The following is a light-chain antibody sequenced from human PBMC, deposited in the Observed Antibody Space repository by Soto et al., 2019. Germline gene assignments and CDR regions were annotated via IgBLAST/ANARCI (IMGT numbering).Light chain of an antibody. Sequence: QSVLTQSPSAAGTPGQRGIISCSGSSSNIGSNTVNWYQQLPGTAPKLLIYSHNQRPAGVPDRFSGYQSGTSASLAISGLQAGDEADDYCAAWDDRLDGYVFGTG. CDR2: SHN. V-gene: IGLV1-44*01. J-gene: IGLJ1*01. CDR1: SSNIGSNT. CDR3: AAWDDRLDGYV.